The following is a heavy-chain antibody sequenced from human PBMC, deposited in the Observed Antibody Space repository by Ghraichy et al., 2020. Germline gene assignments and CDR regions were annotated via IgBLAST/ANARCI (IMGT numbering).Heavy chain of an antibody. J-gene: IGHJ6*02. Sequence: LSLTCVASGFSVSSNYMTWVRQAPGKGLEWVSVIYSGGRTSYADSVKGRFTISTDNSKNTLYLQMHSLRAEDTAVYYCASSVVVADGLDVWGQGATVTVSS. CDR3: ASSVVVADGLDV. CDR2: IYSGGRT. V-gene: IGHV3-66*01. CDR1: GFSVSSNY. D-gene: IGHD2-15*01.